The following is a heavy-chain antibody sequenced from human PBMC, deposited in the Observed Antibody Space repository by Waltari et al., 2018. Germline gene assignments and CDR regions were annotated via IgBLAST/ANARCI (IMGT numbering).Heavy chain of an antibody. D-gene: IGHD1-26*01. V-gene: IGHV1-69*08. CDR3: ARDDSGSYSGYYYGMDV. CDR2: IIPIFGTA. Sequence: QVQLVQSGAAVKKPGSSVKVSCTASGGTFSSSAISWVRQAPGQGLEWMGRIIPIFGTANYAQKFQGRVTITADKSTSTAYMELSSLRSEDTAVYYCARDDSGSYSGYYYGMDVWGQGTTVTVSS. CDR1: GGTFSSSA. J-gene: IGHJ6*02.